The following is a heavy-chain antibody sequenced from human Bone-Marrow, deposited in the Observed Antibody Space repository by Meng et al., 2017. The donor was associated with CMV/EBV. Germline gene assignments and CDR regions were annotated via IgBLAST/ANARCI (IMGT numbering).Heavy chain of an antibody. CDR2: IRPDGSDK. Sequence: GESLKISCVASGFAFSSYWMAWVRQAPGKGPEWVANIRPDGSDKYYLDSVKGRFTISRDNARNSLYLQLNSLRVEDAALYYCARYGVVAATDYWGQGNLVTVYS. D-gene: IGHD1-26*01. CDR1: GFAFSSYW. V-gene: IGHV3-7*01. J-gene: IGHJ4*02. CDR3: ARYGVVAATDY.